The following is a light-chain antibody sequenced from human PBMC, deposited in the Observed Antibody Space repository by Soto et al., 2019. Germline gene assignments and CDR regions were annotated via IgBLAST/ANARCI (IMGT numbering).Light chain of an antibody. Sequence: QTVVTQEPSLSVSPAGTVTLPCGLTSGSVSTDNYPSWYQQTPGQAPRTLIYSTNTRSSGVPDRFSGSILGSKAALTIAGAQADDESDYYCVLYMGRGISMFGGGTKLTVL. CDR3: VLYMGRGISM. CDR2: STN. V-gene: IGLV8-61*01. CDR1: SGSVSTDNY. J-gene: IGLJ3*02.